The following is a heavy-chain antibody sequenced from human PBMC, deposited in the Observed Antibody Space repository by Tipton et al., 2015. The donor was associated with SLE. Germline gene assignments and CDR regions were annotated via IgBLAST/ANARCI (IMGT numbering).Heavy chain of an antibody. D-gene: IGHD3-16*01. J-gene: IGHJ3*02. CDR1: GGSFSGYY. CDR3: ALMGDDAFDI. CDR2: INHSGST. V-gene: IGHV4-34*01. Sequence: TLSLTCAVYGGSFSGYYWSWIRQPPGKGLEWIGEINHSGSTNYNPSLKRLVTISVDTSKNQFSLKLSSVTAAVTAVYYCALMGDDAFDIWGQGTMVTVSS.